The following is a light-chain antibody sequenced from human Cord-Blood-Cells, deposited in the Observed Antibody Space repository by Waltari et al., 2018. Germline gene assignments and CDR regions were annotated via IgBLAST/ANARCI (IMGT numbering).Light chain of an antibody. CDR2: DAS. J-gene: IGKJ5*01. CDR3: QQRSNWPIT. Sequence: VLTHSPATLSLSPGERATLSCRASQSVSSSLAWYQQKPGQAPRLLIYDASNRATGIPARFSGSGSGTDFTLTISSLEPEDFAVYYCQQRSNWPITFGQGTRLEIK. CDR1: QSVSSS. V-gene: IGKV3-11*01.